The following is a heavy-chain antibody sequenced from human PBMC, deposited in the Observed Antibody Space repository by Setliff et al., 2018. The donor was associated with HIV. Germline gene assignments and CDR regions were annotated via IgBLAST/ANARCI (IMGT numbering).Heavy chain of an antibody. J-gene: IGHJ3*02. D-gene: IGHD3-22*01. CDR3: ATLDQDFHSSAFDTFDI. Sequence: ASVKVSCKASGYTFTGYYMHWVRQAPGQGLEWMGWINAGNGNTNYAQKFQGRLTMTRDTSINTAYMDLSRLRSDDTAVCYCATLDQDFHSSAFDTFDIWGQGTMVTVSS. CDR2: INAGNGNT. V-gene: IGHV1-2*02. CDR1: GYTFTGYY.